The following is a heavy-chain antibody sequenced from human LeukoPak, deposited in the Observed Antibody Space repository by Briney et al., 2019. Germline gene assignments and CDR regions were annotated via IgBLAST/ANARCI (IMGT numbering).Heavy chain of an antibody. J-gene: IGHJ4*02. Sequence: GGSLRLSCAASGFTFSTYAMSWVRQAPGKGLEWGSAISGSDSSTYYADSVKGRFTISRDNAKNSLYLQMNSLRAEDTAVYYCARDNPYSLRSLDYWGQGTLVTVSS. CDR1: GFTFSTYA. CDR2: ISGSDSST. CDR3: ARDNPYSLRSLDY. D-gene: IGHD4-17*01. V-gene: IGHV3-23*01.